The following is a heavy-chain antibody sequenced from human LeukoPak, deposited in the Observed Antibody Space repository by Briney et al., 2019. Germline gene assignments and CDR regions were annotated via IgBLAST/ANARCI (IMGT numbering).Heavy chain of an antibody. V-gene: IGHV4-34*01. CDR2: INHTGST. J-gene: IGHJ4*02. CDR3: ARRSGSYSDY. D-gene: IGHD1-26*01. CDR1: GESFSDYY. Sequence: SETLSLTCGFYGESFSDYYWGWIRQPPGKGLEWIGEINHTGSTNYNPSLKSRVTISVDTSRNQFSLRLTSVTAADTAVYYCARRSGSYSDYWGQGTLVTVSS.